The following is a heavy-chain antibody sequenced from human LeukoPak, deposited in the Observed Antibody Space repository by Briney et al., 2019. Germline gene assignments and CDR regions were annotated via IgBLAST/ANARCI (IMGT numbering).Heavy chain of an antibody. CDR1: GFPLRSYW. V-gene: IGHV3-7*05. Sequence: GGSLRLSCVASGFPLRSYWMSWLRQAPGKGLEWVATIKQDGSQTEYMDSMKGRLTISRDNAKNSLFLQIDSLGVEDTATYYCVRDPTVTNFHDSFDIWGQGTMVTVSS. CDR2: IKQDGSQT. J-gene: IGHJ3*02. CDR3: VRDPTVTNFHDSFDI. D-gene: IGHD5-12*01.